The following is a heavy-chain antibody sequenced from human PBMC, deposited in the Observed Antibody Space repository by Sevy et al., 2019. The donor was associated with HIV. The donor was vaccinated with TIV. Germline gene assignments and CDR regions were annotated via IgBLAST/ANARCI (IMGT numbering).Heavy chain of an antibody. Sequence: GGSLRLSCAASGLSVSDNYKNWGRQAPGKGLELVSVIYSDGRTYYANSVKGRFTISRDKSKNTLYLHMNNLRPEDTAVYYGARYRYYDASGYYYYYYGMDVWGQGTTVTVSS. D-gene: IGHD3-22*01. CDR2: IYSDGRT. V-gene: IGHV3-66*01. CDR1: GLSVSDNY. CDR3: ARYRYYDASGYYYYYYGMDV. J-gene: IGHJ6*02.